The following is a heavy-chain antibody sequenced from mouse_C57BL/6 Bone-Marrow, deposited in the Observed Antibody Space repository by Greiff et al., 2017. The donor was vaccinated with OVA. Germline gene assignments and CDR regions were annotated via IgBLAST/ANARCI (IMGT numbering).Heavy chain of an antibody. Sequence: EVQLQQSGPELVKPGASVKISCKASGYTFTDYYMNWVKQSHGKSLEWIGDINPNNGGTSYNQKFKGKATLTVDKSSSTAYMELRSLTSEDSAVYYCARRGCMDYWGQGTSVTVSS. CDR3: ARRGCMDY. CDR2: INPNNGGT. J-gene: IGHJ4*01. CDR1: GYTFTDYY. V-gene: IGHV1-26*01.